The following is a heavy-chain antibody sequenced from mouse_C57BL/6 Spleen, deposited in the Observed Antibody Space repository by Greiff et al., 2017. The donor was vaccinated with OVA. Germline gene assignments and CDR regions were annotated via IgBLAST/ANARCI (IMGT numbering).Heavy chain of an antibody. CDR3: ARHYDYDDGFWYAY. J-gene: IGHJ3*01. D-gene: IGHD2-4*01. CDR2: ISSGSSSI. Sequence: EVMLVESGGGLVKPGGSLKLSCAASGFTFSDYGMHWVRQAPEKGLEWVAYISSGSSSIYYADTVKGRFTISRDNAKNTLFLQMTSLRSEDTAMYYCARHYDYDDGFWYAYWGKGTLVTVAA. CDR1: GFTFSDYG. V-gene: IGHV5-17*01.